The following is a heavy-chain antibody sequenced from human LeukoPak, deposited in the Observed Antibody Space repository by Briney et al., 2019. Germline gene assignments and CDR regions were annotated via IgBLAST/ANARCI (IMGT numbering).Heavy chain of an antibody. CDR1: GFNFRTYV. J-gene: IGHJ4*02. V-gene: IGHV3-21*01. CDR2: IGASSSFM. CDR3: AREDYSSGNPTIDN. D-gene: IGHD3-10*01. Sequence: GGSLRLSCAASGFNFRTYVMKWVRQAPGKGLEWVSSIGASSSFMYYADSVRGRFTISRENARNSLYLQMNSLRAEDAAVYYCAREDYSSGNPTIDNWGQGTLVTVSS.